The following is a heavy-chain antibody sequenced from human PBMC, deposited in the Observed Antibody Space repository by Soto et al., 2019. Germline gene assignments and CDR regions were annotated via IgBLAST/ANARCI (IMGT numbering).Heavy chain of an antibody. CDR2: LSGSGGDT. J-gene: IGHJ6*02. Sequence: EMQLLESGGGLVQLGGSLRLSCAASGFIFTDYAMTWVRQAPGRGLEWVSGLSGSGGDTYYADSVKGRFTVSRDNSRNPLYLQMNSLRVEDTAVYYCAKDFLQDWGQDCDDGMDVWGQGTTVTVSS. CDR1: GFIFTDYA. D-gene: IGHD7-27*01. V-gene: IGHV3-23*01. CDR3: AKDFLQDWGQDCDDGMDV.